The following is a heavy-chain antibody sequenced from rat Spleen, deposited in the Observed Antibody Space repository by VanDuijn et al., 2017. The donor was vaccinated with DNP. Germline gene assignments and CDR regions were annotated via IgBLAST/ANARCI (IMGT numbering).Heavy chain of an antibody. V-gene: IGHV5S10*01. J-gene: IGHJ1*01. Sequence: EVQLVESGGGLVQPGRSLKISCLASGFTFSDYNMAWVRQAPKKGLEWVATFIYDGRRTYYRDSVKGRFTISRDNAKSTLYLQMDSLRSEDTATYYCATHHDYYWYFDLWGPGTMVTVSS. CDR2: FIYDGRRT. CDR3: ATHHDYYWYFDL. CDR1: GFTFSDYN.